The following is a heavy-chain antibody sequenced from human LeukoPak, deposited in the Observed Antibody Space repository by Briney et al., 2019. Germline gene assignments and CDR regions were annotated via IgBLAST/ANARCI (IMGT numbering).Heavy chain of an antibody. Sequence: ASVKVSRKASGGTFSSYAISWVRQAPGQGLEWMGRIIPIFGTANYAQKFQGRVTITTDESTSTAYMELSSLRSEDTAVYYCARGFWSGRLPEDYYYYMDVWGKGTTVTVSS. CDR2: IIPIFGTA. D-gene: IGHD3-3*01. CDR3: ARGFWSGRLPEDYYYYMDV. CDR1: GGTFSSYA. V-gene: IGHV1-69*05. J-gene: IGHJ6*03.